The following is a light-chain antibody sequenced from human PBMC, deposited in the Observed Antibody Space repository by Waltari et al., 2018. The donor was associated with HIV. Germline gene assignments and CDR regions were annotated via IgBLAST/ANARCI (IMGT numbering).Light chain of an antibody. V-gene: IGLV1-51*01. CDR3: GTWDRSLSAAV. CDR1: TSNIGNDY. J-gene: IGLJ3*02. Sequence: QSVLTPPPSVSAAPGQKVTIPCSGSTSNIGNDYVSWYQHVPGAAPSLLIYDNNKRPSGIPDRFSGSRSGTSATLGITGLQTGDEAHYYCGTWDRSLSAAVFGGGTKLTVL. CDR2: DNN.